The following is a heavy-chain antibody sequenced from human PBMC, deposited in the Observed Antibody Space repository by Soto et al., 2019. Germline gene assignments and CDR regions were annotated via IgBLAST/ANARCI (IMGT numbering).Heavy chain of an antibody. CDR1: GGTFSSYA. Sequence: QVQLVQSGAEVKKPGSSVKVSCTASGGTFSSYAISWVRQAPGQGLEWMGGIIPIFGTANYAQKFQGRVTITADESTSTAYMELSSLRSEDTAVYYCARANSGYDSYYYYGMDVWGQGTTVTVSS. CDR3: ARANSGYDSYYYYGMDV. D-gene: IGHD5-12*01. J-gene: IGHJ6*02. V-gene: IGHV1-69*01. CDR2: IIPIFGTA.